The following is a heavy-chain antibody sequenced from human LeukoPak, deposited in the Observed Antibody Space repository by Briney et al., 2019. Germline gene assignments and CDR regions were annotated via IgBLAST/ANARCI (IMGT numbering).Heavy chain of an antibody. J-gene: IGHJ4*02. Sequence: GGSLRLSCAASGCTFSNAWMSWVRQAPGKGLEWVGRIKSKTDGGTTDYAAPVKGRFTISRDDSKNTLYLQMNSLKTEDTAVYYCTTDMTYDYVWGSYRYTGRYFDYWGQGTLVTVSS. CDR1: GCTFSNAW. D-gene: IGHD3-16*02. V-gene: IGHV3-15*01. CDR3: TTDMTYDYVWGSYRYTGRYFDY. CDR2: IKSKTDGGTT.